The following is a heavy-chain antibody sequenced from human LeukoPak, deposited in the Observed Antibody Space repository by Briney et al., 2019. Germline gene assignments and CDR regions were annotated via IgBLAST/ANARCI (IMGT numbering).Heavy chain of an antibody. V-gene: IGHV4-39*01. Sequence: PSETLSLTCTVSGGSISSRTYFWGWIRQPRGKGLEWIGSIYYSGSTYYNPSLKSRVTMSVDMSKNQFSLDLSSVTAADTAVYYCASSLVGARGNHFDYWGQGTLVTVSS. CDR1: GGSISSRTYF. D-gene: IGHD1-26*01. CDR2: IYYSGST. CDR3: ASSLVGARGNHFDY. J-gene: IGHJ4*02.